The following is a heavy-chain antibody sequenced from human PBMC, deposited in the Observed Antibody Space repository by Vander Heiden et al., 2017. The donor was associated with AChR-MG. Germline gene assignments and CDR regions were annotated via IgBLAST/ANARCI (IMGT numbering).Heavy chain of an antibody. CDR1: GYSFTSYW. D-gene: IGHD5-18*01. Sequence: EVQLVQSGAEVKKPGESLKISCKGSGYSFTSYWIGWVRQMPGKGLEWMGIIYPGDSDTRYSPSFQGQVTISADKSISTAYLQWSSLKASDTAMYYCARFKTAGDTAMANFDYWGQGTLVTVSS. CDR2: IYPGDSDT. J-gene: IGHJ4*02. CDR3: ARFKTAGDTAMANFDY. V-gene: IGHV5-51*01.